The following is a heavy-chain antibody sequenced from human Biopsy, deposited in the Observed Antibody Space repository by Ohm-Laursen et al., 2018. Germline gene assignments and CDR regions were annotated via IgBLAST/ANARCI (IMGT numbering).Heavy chain of an antibody. CDR1: GVTLSGYS. CDR2: ISASSSYI. V-gene: IGHV3-21*01. J-gene: IGHJ3*02. D-gene: IGHD1-1*01. CDR3: AKGRVGNSGSLDI. Sequence: SLRLSCAASGVTLSGYSMNWVRQAPGKGLEWVSSISASSSYIYYADSVKGRFTVSKENGKNSLYLHMNSLRAEDTAVYYCAKGRVGNSGSLDIWGHGTMVTVSS.